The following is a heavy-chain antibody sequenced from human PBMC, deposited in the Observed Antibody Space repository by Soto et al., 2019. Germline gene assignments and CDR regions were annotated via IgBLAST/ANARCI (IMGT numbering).Heavy chain of an antibody. CDR2: IYYSGST. D-gene: IGHD5-12*01. V-gene: IGHV4-59*08. J-gene: IGHJ4*02. CDR3: ARLLFGYSGYDYYFDY. Sequence: PSETLSLTCTVSGGSISSYYWSWIRQPPGKELEWIGYIYYSGSTNYNPSLKSRVTISVDTSKNQFSLKLSSVTAADTAVYYCARLLFGYSGYDYYFDYWGQGTLVTVSS. CDR1: GGSISSYY.